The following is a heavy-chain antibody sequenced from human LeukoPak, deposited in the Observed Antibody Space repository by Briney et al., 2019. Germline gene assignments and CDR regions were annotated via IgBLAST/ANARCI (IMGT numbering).Heavy chain of an antibody. Sequence: SETLSLTCAVYGGSFSGYYWSWIRQPPGKGLEWIGEINHSGSTNYNPSLKSRVTISVDTSKNQFSLILSSLTAADTAVYYCASYNWNDVRHWFDPWGQGTLVTVSS. V-gene: IGHV4-34*01. CDR1: GGSFSGYY. CDR2: INHSGST. CDR3: ASYNWNDVRHWFDP. D-gene: IGHD1-1*01. J-gene: IGHJ5*02.